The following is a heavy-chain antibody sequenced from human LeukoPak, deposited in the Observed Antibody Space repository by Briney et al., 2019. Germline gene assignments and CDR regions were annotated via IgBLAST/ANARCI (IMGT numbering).Heavy chain of an antibody. CDR3: ARVEVGATSLDY. D-gene: IGHD1-26*01. Sequence: PSETLSLTCAVYGGSFSGYYWSWIRQPPGKGLEWIGEINHSGSTNYNPSLKSRVTISVDTSKNQFSLKLSSVTAADTAVYYCARVEVGATSLDYWGQGTLVTVSS. V-gene: IGHV4-34*01. J-gene: IGHJ4*02. CDR2: INHSGST. CDR1: GGSFSGYY.